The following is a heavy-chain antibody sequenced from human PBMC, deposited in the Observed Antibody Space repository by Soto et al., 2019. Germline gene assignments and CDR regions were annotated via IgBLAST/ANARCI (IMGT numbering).Heavy chain of an antibody. CDR3: AKDSWYFDL. J-gene: IGHJ4*02. CDR2: IDTSGHST. Sequence: GGSLRLSCAGSGFTFTNFWMHWVRHVPGKGLVWVARIDTSGHSTNYAESVKGRFTISRDNAKNTVSLQMNSLRVEDTGVYYCAKDSWYFDLWSQGSQVTVSS. CDR1: GFTFTNFW. V-gene: IGHV3-74*01. D-gene: IGHD6-13*01.